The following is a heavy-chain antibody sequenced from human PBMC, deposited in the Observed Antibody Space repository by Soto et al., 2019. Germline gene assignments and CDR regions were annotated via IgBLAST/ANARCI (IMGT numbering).Heavy chain of an antibody. CDR2: LNYDGSTT. J-gene: IGHJ5*02. CDR1: GFTFSSYW. CDR3: ARAGAGWYWFDP. V-gene: IGHV3-74*01. Sequence: EVQLVESGGGLVQPGGSLRLSCAASGFTFSSYWMHWVRQVPGKGLVWVARLNYDGSTTTYADSVTGRFTISRDNARNTRYLQMNGLRAEDSGVYFCARAGAGWYWFDPWGQGTLVTVSS. D-gene: IGHD6-19*01.